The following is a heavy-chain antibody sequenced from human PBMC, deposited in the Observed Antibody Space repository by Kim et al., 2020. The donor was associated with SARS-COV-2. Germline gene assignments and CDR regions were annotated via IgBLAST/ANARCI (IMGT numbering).Heavy chain of an antibody. CDR2: TRNKANSYTT. CDR3: ARATWGTFDY. Sequence: GGSLRLSCAASGFTFSDHYMDWVRQAPGKGLEWVGRTRNKANSYTTEYAASVKGRFTISRDDSKNSLYLQMNSLKTEDTAVYYCARATWGTFDYWGQGTLVTVSS. CDR1: GFTFSDHY. V-gene: IGHV3-72*01. J-gene: IGHJ4*02. D-gene: IGHD7-27*01.